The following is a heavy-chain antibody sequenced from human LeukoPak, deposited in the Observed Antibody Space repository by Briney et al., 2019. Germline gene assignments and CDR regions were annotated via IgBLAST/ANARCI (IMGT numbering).Heavy chain of an antibody. CDR3: ARDGEMATILGNWFDP. D-gene: IGHD5-24*01. Sequence: SVKVSCKASGGTFSSYAISGVRQAPGQGLEWMGGIIPIFGTANYAQKFQGRVTITADESTSTARMELSSLRSEDTAVYYCARDGEMATILGNWFDPWGQGTLVTVSS. V-gene: IGHV1-69*13. J-gene: IGHJ5*02. CDR1: GGTFSSYA. CDR2: IIPIFGTA.